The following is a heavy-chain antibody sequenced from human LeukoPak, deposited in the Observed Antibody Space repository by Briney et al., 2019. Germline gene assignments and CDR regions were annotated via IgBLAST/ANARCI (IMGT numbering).Heavy chain of an antibody. J-gene: IGHJ3*02. CDR3: ARGRGGYDSSGYYYENAFDI. V-gene: IGHV3-9*03. CDR1: GFTFDDYA. D-gene: IGHD3-22*01. Sequence: GGSLRLSCAASGFTFDDYAMHWVRPAPGKGLEWVSGISWNSGSIGYADSVKGRFTISRDSAKNSLYLQMNSLRAEDMALYYCARGRGGYDSSGYYYENAFDIWGQGTMVTVSS. CDR2: ISWNSGSI.